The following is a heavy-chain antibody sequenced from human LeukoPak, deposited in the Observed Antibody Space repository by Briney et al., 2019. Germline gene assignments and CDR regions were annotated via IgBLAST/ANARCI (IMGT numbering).Heavy chain of an antibody. CDR3: ARPELPGWSVLSDF. D-gene: IGHD2-15*01. V-gene: IGHV3-7*01. Sequence: GGSLRLSCAAPGFTFRKYWMSWVRQAPGKGLEWVANINQDGSGTYYADSVKGRFTMSRDNGKNSLDLQMNSLRAEDTAVYYCARPELPGWSVLSDFWGQGTLVTVSS. CDR2: INQDGSGT. CDR1: GFTFRKYW. J-gene: IGHJ4*02.